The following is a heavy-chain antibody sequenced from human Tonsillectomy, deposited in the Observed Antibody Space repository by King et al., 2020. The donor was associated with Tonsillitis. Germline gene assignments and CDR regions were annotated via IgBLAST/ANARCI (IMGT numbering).Heavy chain of an antibody. CDR2: ITSSGSAI. V-gene: IGHV3-48*03. D-gene: IGHD2-15*01. Sequence: VQLVESGGGLVQPGGSLRLSCAASVFTFSSYEMNWVRQAPGKGLEWVSYITSSGSAIYYADSVKGRFTISRDNAKNSLYLQMNSLRAEDTAVYFCAGGGVAVTGAPLDYGGQGTLVTVSS. CDR3: AGGGVAVTGAPLDY. J-gene: IGHJ4*02. CDR1: VFTFSSYE.